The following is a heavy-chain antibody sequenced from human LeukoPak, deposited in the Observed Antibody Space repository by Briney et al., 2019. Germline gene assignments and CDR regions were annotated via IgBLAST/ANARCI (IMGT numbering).Heavy chain of an antibody. D-gene: IGHD2-2*01. CDR1: GFNFPSFW. Sequence: GESLKISCQCLGFNFPSFWISLVRQKPGKGLEWMGRIDPKDADTNYSPAFQGHVSLSVDQSNTTVYLQWSSLRASDTAIYYCARRQGCTSTNCPPDSWGQGSLVTVSS. CDR3: ARRQGCTSTNCPPDS. V-gene: IGHV5-10-1*01. CDR2: IDPKDADT. J-gene: IGHJ4*02.